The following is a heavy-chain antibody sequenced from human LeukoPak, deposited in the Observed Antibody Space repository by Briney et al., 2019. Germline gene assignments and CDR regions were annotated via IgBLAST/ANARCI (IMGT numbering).Heavy chain of an antibody. CDR3: AREYSSTWYAGRGLFDY. V-gene: IGHV3-48*03. CDR1: GFTFSNYG. D-gene: IGHD6-13*01. Sequence: GGSLRLSRAASGFTFSNYGMNWVRQAPGKGLEWLSYISSSGSTINYADSVKGRVTISRDNAKNSLYLQMNSLRAEDTAIYYCAREYSSTWYAGRGLFDYWGQGTLVTVSS. CDR2: ISSSGSTI. J-gene: IGHJ4*02.